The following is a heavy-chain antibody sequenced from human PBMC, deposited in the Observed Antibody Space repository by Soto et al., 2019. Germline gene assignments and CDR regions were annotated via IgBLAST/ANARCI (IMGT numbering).Heavy chain of an antibody. J-gene: IGHJ5*02. V-gene: IGHV4-31*03. CDR2: IYYSGST. D-gene: IGHD3-22*01. CDR1: GGSISSGGYY. Sequence: QVQLQESGPGRVKPSQTLSLTCTVSGGSISSGGYYWSWIRQHPGKGLEWIGYIYYSGSTYYIPSLKSRVTISVDTSKNQFSLKLSSVTASDTAVYYCARTSYDSSGTAADPWGQGTLVTVSS. CDR3: ARTSYDSSGTAADP.